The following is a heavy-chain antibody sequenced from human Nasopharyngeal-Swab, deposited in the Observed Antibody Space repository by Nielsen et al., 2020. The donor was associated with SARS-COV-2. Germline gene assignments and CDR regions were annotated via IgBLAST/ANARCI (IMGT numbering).Heavy chain of an antibody. J-gene: IGHJ4*02. V-gene: IGHV3-23*01. CDR3: AKDLRSVVPAGGDY. Sequence: GGSLRLSCAASGFTFSSYAMSWVRQAPGKGLEWVSAISGSGGSTYYADSVKGRLTISRDNSKNTLYLQMNSLRAEDTAVYYCAKDLRSVVPAGGDYWGQGTLVTVSS. CDR2: ISGSGGST. D-gene: IGHD2-2*01. CDR1: GFTFSSYA.